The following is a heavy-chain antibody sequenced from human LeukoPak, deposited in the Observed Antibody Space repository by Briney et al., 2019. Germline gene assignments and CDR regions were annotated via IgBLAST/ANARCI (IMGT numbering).Heavy chain of an antibody. J-gene: IGHJ2*01. CDR2: VSGSGSST. V-gene: IGHV3-23*01. CDR3: AKTDSSGWLYWYFDL. D-gene: IGHD6-19*01. CDR1: GFTFSSYA. Sequence: PGGSLRLSCAASGFTFSSYAMSWVRQAPGKGLEWVSGVSGSGSSTYYADSVKGRLTISRDNSKNTLYLQMSSLRAEDTAIYYSAKTDSSGWLYWYFDLWGRGTLVTVSS.